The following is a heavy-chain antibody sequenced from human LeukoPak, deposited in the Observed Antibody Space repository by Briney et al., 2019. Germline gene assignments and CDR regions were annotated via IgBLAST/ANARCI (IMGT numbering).Heavy chain of an antibody. Sequence: SGGSLRLSCAASGFTFSSSWMSWVSQAPGKGLEWVANIKQDGSEKYYVGSVKGRFTISRDNAKNSLYLQMDSLRAEDTAVYYCARDGPYSTSSTHPPWGQGTLVTVSS. CDR1: GFTFSSSW. CDR3: ARDGPYSTSSTHPP. V-gene: IGHV3-7*03. J-gene: IGHJ5*02. CDR2: IKQDGSEK. D-gene: IGHD6-6*01.